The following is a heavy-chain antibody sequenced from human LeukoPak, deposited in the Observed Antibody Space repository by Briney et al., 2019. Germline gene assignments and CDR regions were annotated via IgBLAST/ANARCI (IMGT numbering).Heavy chain of an antibody. Sequence: ASVRVFCKASTYIFTNYGVSWVRQAPGQGLEWMGWIGTYNGNTNYAQKFQGRVTVTTDTPTSTVYMELRSLRPDDTAVYYCARDFYESRVSWHDVFYIWGEGAMVTVSS. J-gene: IGHJ3*02. CDR1: TYIFTNYG. D-gene: IGHD3-22*01. CDR2: IGTYNGNT. V-gene: IGHV1-18*01. CDR3: ARDFYESRVSWHDVFYI.